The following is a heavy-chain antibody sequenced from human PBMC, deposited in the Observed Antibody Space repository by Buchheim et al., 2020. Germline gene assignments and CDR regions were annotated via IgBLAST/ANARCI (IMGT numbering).Heavy chain of an antibody. CDR2: ISYDGSNK. CDR3: ARPGVDFVFDY. Sequence: QVQLVESGGGVVQPGRSLRLSCAASGFTFSSYAMHWVRQAPGKGLEWVAVISYDGSNKYYADSVKGRFTISRDNSKNTLYLQMNSLRAEDTAVYYCARPGVDFVFDYWGQGTL. CDR1: GFTFSSYA. J-gene: IGHJ4*02. V-gene: IGHV3-30-3*01. D-gene: IGHD2-15*01.